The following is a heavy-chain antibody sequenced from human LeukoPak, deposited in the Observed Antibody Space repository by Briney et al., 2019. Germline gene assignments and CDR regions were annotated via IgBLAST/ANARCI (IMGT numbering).Heavy chain of an antibody. CDR2: ISSSSSYI. CDR3: ARGPPDTAMTYFDY. D-gene: IGHD5-18*01. V-gene: IGHV3-21*01. Sequence: PGGSLRLSCAASGFTFSAYSMTWVRQAPGKGLEWVSSISSSSSYIYYADSLKGRFTISRDNAKNSLYLQMNSLRAEDTAVYYCARGPPDTAMTYFDYWGQGTLVTVSS. J-gene: IGHJ4*02. CDR1: GFTFSAYS.